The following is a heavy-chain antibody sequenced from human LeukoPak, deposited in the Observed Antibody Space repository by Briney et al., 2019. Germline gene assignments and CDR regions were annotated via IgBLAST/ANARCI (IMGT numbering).Heavy chain of an antibody. D-gene: IGHD6-13*01. CDR1: GYSFTSYC. CDR3: VSSGWSFHWFDP. Sequence: GESLQSSCKGSGYSFTSYCIGWVGHVPRQGREWRGIIYPGDSDTRYSPSFPGRVTTSADKSIRTTYLRWSSLSASRTPLDYCVSSGWSFHWFDPWGQGTLVTVSA. V-gene: IGHV5-51*01. CDR2: IYPGDSDT. J-gene: IGHJ5*02.